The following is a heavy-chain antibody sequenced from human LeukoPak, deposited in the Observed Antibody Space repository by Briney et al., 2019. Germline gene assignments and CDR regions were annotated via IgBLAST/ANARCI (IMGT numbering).Heavy chain of an antibody. V-gene: IGHV3-23*01. CDR1: GFTFSSYA. D-gene: IGHD2-21*01. J-gene: IGHJ4*02. Sequence: GGSLRLPCAASGFTFSSYAMSWVRQAPGKGLERVSAISGSGGSTYYADSVKGRFTISRDNSKNTLYLQMNSLRAEDTAVYYCAKDRSLVVVIAILFDYWGQGTLVTVSS. CDR3: AKDRSLVVVIAILFDY. CDR2: ISGSGGST.